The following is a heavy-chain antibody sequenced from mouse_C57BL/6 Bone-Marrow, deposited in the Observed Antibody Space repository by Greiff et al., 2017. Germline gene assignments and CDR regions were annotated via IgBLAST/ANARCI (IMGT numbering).Heavy chain of an antibody. V-gene: IGHV1-66*01. CDR2: IYPGSGNT. CDR3: ARSDYSNPDGFAY. Sequence: VQLQQSGPELVKPGASVKISCKASGYSFTSYYIHWVKQRPGQGLEWIGWIYPGSGNTKYNEKFKGKATLTADTSSSTAYMQLSSLTSEDSAVYYCARSDYSNPDGFAYWGQGTLVTVSA. J-gene: IGHJ3*01. CDR1: GYSFTSYY. D-gene: IGHD2-5*01.